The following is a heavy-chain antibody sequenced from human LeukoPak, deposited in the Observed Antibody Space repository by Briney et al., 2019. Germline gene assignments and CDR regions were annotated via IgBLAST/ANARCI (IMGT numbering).Heavy chain of an antibody. Sequence: GGSLRLSCAASGFTFSSYAMSWVREAPGEGLGWVSAISGSGGGTYYADSVKGRFTISRDNSKNTLYLKMNSLRAEDTALYYRAKVTNDILPGSAYYYYYYGMDVWGQGTTVTVSS. CDR3: AKVTNDILPGSAYYYYYYGMDV. J-gene: IGHJ6*02. D-gene: IGHD3-9*01. V-gene: IGHV3-23*01. CDR1: GFTFSSYA. CDR2: ISGSGGGT.